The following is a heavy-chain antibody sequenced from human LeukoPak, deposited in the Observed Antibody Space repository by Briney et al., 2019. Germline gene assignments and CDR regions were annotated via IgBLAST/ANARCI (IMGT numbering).Heavy chain of an antibody. CDR2: INHSGST. Sequence: SETLSLTCAVYGGSFSGYYWSWIRQPPGKGLEWIGEINHSGSTNYNPSLKSRVTISVDTSKNQFFLKLSSVTAADTAVYYCARGGPGQLYYFDYWGQGTLVTVSS. V-gene: IGHV4-34*01. CDR1: GGSFSGYY. CDR3: ARGGPGQLYYFDY. J-gene: IGHJ4*02. D-gene: IGHD1-1*01.